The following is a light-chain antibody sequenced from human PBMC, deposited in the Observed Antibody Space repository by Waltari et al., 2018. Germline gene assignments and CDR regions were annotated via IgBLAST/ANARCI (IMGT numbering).Light chain of an antibody. CDR2: RAS. J-gene: IGKJ2*01. CDR3: QQYESSSPYT. CDR1: QNIGPW. Sequence: DIQMTQSPSTVSASVGDRVTITCRTSQNIGPWLAWYQQKPGRAPNLLSCRASSLQSGVPSRFSGSGSGTEFTLTITSLQPDDIATYYCQQYESSSPYTFGPGTKLEIK. V-gene: IGKV1-5*03.